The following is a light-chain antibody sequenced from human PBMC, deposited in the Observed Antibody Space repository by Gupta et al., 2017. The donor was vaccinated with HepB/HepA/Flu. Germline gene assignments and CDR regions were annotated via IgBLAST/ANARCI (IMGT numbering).Light chain of an antibody. CDR2: DVS. V-gene: IGLV2-14*01. J-gene: IGLJ1*01. CDR1: SSDVGGYNY. CDR3: SSYTSSSTPLNV. Sequence: QSALTQPASVSGSPGQSIPISCTGTSSDVGGYNYVSWYQQHPGKAPKLMIYDVSNRPSGVSNRFSGSKSGNTASLTISGLQAEDEADYYCSSYTSSSTPLNVFGTGTKVTVL.